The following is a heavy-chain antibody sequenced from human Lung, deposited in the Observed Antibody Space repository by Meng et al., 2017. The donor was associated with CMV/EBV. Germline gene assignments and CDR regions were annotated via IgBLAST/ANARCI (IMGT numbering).Heavy chain of an antibody. V-gene: IGHV3-9*01. CDR1: GFTFDSYA. J-gene: IGHJ6*02. CDR2: ISGNSGFI. Sequence: SLKISCAASGFTFDSYAMNWVRQSPGEGLEWVSGISGNSGFIGYADSVKGRFTISRDNARKSLSLEINPLRVEDTALYYCVKGGGEKVTFDAMDVWGQGTTVTVSS. CDR3: VKGGGEKVTFDAMDV. D-gene: IGHD2-21*02.